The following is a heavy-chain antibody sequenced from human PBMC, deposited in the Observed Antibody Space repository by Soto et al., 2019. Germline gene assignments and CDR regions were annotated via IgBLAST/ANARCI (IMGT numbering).Heavy chain of an antibody. CDR1: GGSISSSSYY. J-gene: IGHJ4*02. CDR2: IYYSGST. D-gene: IGHD3-22*01. V-gene: IGHV4-39*01. CDR3: AGLKYFHSSVYLVH. Sequence: PSETLSLTCTVSGGSISSSSYYWGWIRQPPGKGLEWIGSIYYSGSTYYNPSLKSRVTISVDTSKNQFSLKLSSVTAADTAVYYCAGLKYFHSSVYLVHWGQGNRVTVSS.